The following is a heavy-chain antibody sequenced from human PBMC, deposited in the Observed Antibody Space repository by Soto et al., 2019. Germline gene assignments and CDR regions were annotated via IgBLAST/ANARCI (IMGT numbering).Heavy chain of an antibody. CDR1: GFMFSSYV. V-gene: IGHV3-7*03. J-gene: IGHJ6*02. Sequence: EVQLVQSGGGLVQPGGSLRLSCAASGFMFSSYVMSWVRQAPGKGLEWVADIRQDGSEEYFVDSVKGRFTISRDNAKNSFDLQMNSMRAEDTAVYKCARWNYGMDVWGQGATVTVSS. CDR2: IRQDGSEE. CDR3: ARWNYGMDV.